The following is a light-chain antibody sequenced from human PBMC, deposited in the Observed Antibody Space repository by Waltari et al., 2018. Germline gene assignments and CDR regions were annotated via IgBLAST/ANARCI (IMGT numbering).Light chain of an antibody. J-gene: IGLJ3*02. CDR2: VNSDGSH. V-gene: IGLV4-69*01. CDR1: SGHSTNV. Sequence: QLVLTQSPSASASLGASVKLTCTLSSGHSTNVIAWLQKRPEKGPRYFMKVNSDGSHNKGDEIPDRFSGSTSGAGRYPTIAVLESEDEADYYCQTGGHGTWVFGGGTKLTVL. CDR3: QTGGHGTWV.